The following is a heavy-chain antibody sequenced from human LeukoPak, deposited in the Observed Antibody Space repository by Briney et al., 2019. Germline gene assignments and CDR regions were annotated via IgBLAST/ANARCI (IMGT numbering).Heavy chain of an antibody. Sequence: GGSLRLSCEASGFIVSTYWMSWVRQAPGKGLEWVANIKQGGSEKHYVDSVEGRFTISRDNAKDSLYLQMNSLRAEDTAVYYCARDDRPAANRRDWFDPWGQGTLVTVSS. D-gene: IGHD2-2*01. CDR1: GFIVSTYW. CDR2: IKQGGSEK. V-gene: IGHV3-7*01. CDR3: ARDDRPAANRRDWFDP. J-gene: IGHJ5*02.